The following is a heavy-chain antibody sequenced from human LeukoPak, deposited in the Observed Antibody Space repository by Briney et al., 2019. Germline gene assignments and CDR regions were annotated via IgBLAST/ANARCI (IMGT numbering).Heavy chain of an antibody. D-gene: IGHD3-22*01. Sequence: ASVKVSCKASGYTFTSYYMHWVRQAPGQGLEWMGIINPSGGSTSYAQKFQGRVTITADESTSTAYMELSSLRSEDTAVYYCARDPSYYYDSSGYYPPYYYGMDVWGQGTTVTVSS. CDR1: GYTFTSYY. J-gene: IGHJ6*02. CDR3: ARDPSYYYDSSGYYPPYYYGMDV. V-gene: IGHV1-46*01. CDR2: INPSGGST.